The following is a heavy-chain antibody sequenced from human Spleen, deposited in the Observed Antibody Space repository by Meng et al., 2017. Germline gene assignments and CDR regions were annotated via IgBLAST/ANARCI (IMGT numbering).Heavy chain of an antibody. V-gene: IGHV4-59*12. CDR2: IYYSGST. CDR1: GGSISSYS. D-gene: IGHD6-13*01. J-gene: IGHJ4*02. CDR3: ARDRSDSWTEY. Sequence: SETLSLTCTVSGGSISSYSWSWIRQPPGKGLEWIGYIYYSGSTYYNPSLKSRFIISVDTSKNQFSLRLSSVTAADTAVYYCARDRSDSWTEYWGQGTLVTVSS.